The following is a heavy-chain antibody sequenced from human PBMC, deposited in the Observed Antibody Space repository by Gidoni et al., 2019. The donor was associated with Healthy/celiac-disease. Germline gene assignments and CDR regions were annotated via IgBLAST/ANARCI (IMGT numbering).Heavy chain of an antibody. CDR2: IYYSVST. V-gene: IGHV4-59*01. CDR1: GGSIRRYY. Sequence: QVHLQESGPGLSKPSETLSLTCTVSGGSIRRYYWSWIRQPPGKGLVWIGYIYYSVSTNYNPSLKSRVTISVDTSKNQFSLKLSSVTAADTAVYYCASSGSYDSFDYWGQGTLVTVSS. D-gene: IGHD1-26*01. J-gene: IGHJ4*02. CDR3: ASSGSYDSFDY.